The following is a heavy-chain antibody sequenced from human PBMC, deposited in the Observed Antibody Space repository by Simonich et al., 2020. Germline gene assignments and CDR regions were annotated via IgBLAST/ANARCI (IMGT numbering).Heavy chain of an antibody. CDR2: ISSSGSTI. Sequence: EVQLVEFGGGLVQPGGSLRLSCAASGFTFSSYEMNWVRQAPGKGLEWVSYISSSGSTINYADSVKGRFTISRDNAKNSLYLQMNSLRAEDTAVYYCARDFRLQLVEIGTYYYYGMDVWGQGTTVTVSS. CDR1: GFTFSSYE. D-gene: IGHD6-6*01. V-gene: IGHV3-48*03. J-gene: IGHJ6*02. CDR3: ARDFRLQLVEIGTYYYYGMDV.